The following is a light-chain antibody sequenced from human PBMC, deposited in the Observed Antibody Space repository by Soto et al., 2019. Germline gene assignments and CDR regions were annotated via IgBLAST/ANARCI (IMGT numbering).Light chain of an antibody. CDR3: QQRSNLLT. V-gene: IGKV3-11*01. CDR1: QSVSSY. Sequence: EIVLTPSPGTLSFSPGEKATLSFRASQSVSSYLAWYQQKPGQAPRLLIYDASNRATGIPARFSGSGSGTDFTLTISSLEPEDFAVYYCQQRSNLLTFGGGTKVDI. J-gene: IGKJ4*01. CDR2: DAS.